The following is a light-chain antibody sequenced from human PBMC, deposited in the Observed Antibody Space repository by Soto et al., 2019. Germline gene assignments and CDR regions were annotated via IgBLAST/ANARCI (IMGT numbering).Light chain of an antibody. Sequence: QSALTQPASVSGSPGQSITISCNGTSSDVGGYNYVSWYQQHPGKAPKLMIYDVSARPSGVSNRFSGSKSGDTASLTISGLQAEDEADYYCSSYTSSSPLVFGGGTKVTVL. CDR1: SSDVGGYNY. CDR2: DVS. V-gene: IGLV2-14*01. J-gene: IGLJ2*01. CDR3: SSYTSSSPLV.